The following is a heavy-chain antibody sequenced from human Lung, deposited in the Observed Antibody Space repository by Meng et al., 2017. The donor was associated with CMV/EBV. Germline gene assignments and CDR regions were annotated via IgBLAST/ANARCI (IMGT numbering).Heavy chain of an antibody. V-gene: IGHV4-39*07. CDR3: ARDSKATPAYFDY. CDR1: GSSISSSSYY. J-gene: IGHJ4*02. Sequence: SGSSISSSSYYWGWIRQPPGKGLEWIGSIYYSGSTYYNPSLKSRVTISVDTSKNQFSLKLSSVTAADTAVYYCARDSKATPAYFDYWGQGTLVTVSS. D-gene: IGHD4-23*01. CDR2: IYYSGST.